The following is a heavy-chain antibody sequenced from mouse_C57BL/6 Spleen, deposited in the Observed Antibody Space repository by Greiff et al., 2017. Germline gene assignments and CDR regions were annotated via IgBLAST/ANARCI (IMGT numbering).Heavy chain of an antibody. CDR1: GYAFSSYW. J-gene: IGHJ1*03. V-gene: IGHV1-80*01. D-gene: IGHD2-1*01. CDR3: ARSQLQGYFDV. CDR2: IYPGDGDT. Sequence: VQLQQSGAELVKPGASVKISCKASGYAFSSYWMNWVKQRPGKGLEWIGQIYPGDGDTNYNGKFKGKASLTADKSSSTAYMQLSSLTSEDSAVYFCARSQLQGYFDVWGTGTTVTVSS.